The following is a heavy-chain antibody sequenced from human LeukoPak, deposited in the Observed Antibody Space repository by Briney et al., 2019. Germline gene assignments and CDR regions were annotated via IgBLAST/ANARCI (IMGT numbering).Heavy chain of an antibody. Sequence: GASVKVSCKASGYTFTSYGISWVRQAPGQGLEWMGWISAYNGNTNYAQKLQGRVTITADESTSTAYMELSGLRSEDTAVYYCARGPGNPPEYQLLRWYWYFDLWGRGTLVTVSS. V-gene: IGHV1-18*01. D-gene: IGHD2-2*01. CDR3: ARGPGNPPEYQLLRWYWYFDL. CDR1: GYTFTSYG. CDR2: ISAYNGNT. J-gene: IGHJ2*01.